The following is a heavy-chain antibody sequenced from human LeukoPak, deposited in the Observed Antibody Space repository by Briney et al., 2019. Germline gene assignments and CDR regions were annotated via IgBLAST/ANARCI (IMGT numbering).Heavy chain of an antibody. CDR3: ARGATRYYYYYYMDV. CDR2: IYYSGST. CDR1: GGSISSYY. Sequence: SETLSLTCTVSGGSISSYYWSWIRQPPGMGLEWIGYIYYSGSTNYNPSLKSRVTISVDTSKNQFSLKLSSVTAADTAVYYCARGATRYYYYYYMDVWGKGTTVTVSS. V-gene: IGHV4-59*01. D-gene: IGHD5-24*01. J-gene: IGHJ6*03.